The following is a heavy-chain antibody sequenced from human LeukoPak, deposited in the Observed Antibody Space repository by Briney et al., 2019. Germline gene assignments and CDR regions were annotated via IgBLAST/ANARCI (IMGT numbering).Heavy chain of an antibody. CDR1: GYTVSTNY. J-gene: IGHJ4*02. CDR3: ARNFFGSGSFYFEPSYYFDY. D-gene: IGHD3-10*01. Sequence: GGSLRLSCAASGYTVSTNYMRWVRQAPGKGLEWVSIIYTDGTTKYADSVKGRFTMSRDNSKNTLFLQMNSLRAEDTAVYYCARNFFGSGSFYFEPSYYFDYWGQGTPVTVSP. CDR2: IYTDGTT. V-gene: IGHV3-53*01.